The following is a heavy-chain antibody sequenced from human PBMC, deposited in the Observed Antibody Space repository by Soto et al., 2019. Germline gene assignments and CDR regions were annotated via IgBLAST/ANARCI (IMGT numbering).Heavy chain of an antibody. CDR2: INPSGGSA. V-gene: IGHV1-46*03. CDR1: GYTFTSYF. Sequence: ASVKVSCTASGYTFTSYFMHWVRQAPGQGLEWMGIINPSGGSASYAQKFQGRVTMTRDTSTSTVYMELSSLRSEDTAVYYCARNDYCGGDCSYYFDYWGQGTLVTVSS. J-gene: IGHJ4*02. D-gene: IGHD2-21*01. CDR3: ARNDYCGGDCSYYFDY.